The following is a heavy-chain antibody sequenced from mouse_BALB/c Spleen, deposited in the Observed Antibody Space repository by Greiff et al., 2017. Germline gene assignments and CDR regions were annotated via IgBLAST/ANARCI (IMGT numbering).Heavy chain of an antibody. Sequence: QVQLQQSGPGLVAPSQSLSITCTVSGFSLTSYGVHWVRQPPGKGLEWLGVIWAGGSTNYNSALMSRLSISKDNSKSQVFLKMNSLQTDDTAMYYCARDSQYGNCDPYWYFDVWGAGTTVTVSS. CDR1: GFSLTSYG. D-gene: IGHD2-10*02. V-gene: IGHV2-9*02. J-gene: IGHJ1*01. CDR2: IWAGGST. CDR3: ARDSQYGNCDPYWYFDV.